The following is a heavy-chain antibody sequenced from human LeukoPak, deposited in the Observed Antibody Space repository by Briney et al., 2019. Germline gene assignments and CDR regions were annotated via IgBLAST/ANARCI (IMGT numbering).Heavy chain of an antibody. CDR2: ISASGGTT. J-gene: IGHJ4*02. CDR1: GFTFSSYA. D-gene: IGHD2-21*02. CDR3: VNSFVVVTAPFDY. Sequence: PGGSLRLSCAAPGFTFSSYAMSWVRQAPGKGLEWVSSISASGGTTYYADSVKGRFTISRDNSKNTLYLQMSSLRAEDTAVYYCVNSFVVVTAPFDYWGQGTLVTVSS. V-gene: IGHV3-23*01.